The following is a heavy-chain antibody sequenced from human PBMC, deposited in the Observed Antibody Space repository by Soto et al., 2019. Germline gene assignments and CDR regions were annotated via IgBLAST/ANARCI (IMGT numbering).Heavy chain of an antibody. CDR1: RFTFSTYG. J-gene: IGHJ6*02. Sequence: GGSLRLSCAASRFTFSTYGMHWVRQAPDKGLEWVAVISDDASELYYADSVKGRFTISRDNSNNTLYLQIDSLRPDDTAVYFCAQGAYYNIPTGYNYGMDVWGQGTTVTVSS. CDR2: ISDDASEL. D-gene: IGHD3-9*01. CDR3: AQGAYYNIPTGYNYGMDV. V-gene: IGHV3-30*18.